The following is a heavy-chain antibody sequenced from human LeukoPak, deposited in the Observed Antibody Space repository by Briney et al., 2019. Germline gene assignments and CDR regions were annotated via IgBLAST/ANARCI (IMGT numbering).Heavy chain of an antibody. CDR3: ARDGKYAEYFQD. Sequence: SETLSLTCTVSGGSVSSGSYYWSWIRQPPGKGLEWIGYFYYTGSTNYNPSLKSRVTISVDTSKNQFSLKLSSVTAADTAVYYCARDGKYAEYFQDWGQGTLVTASS. D-gene: IGHD1-1*01. CDR2: FYYTGST. CDR1: GGSVSSGSYY. J-gene: IGHJ1*01. V-gene: IGHV4-61*01.